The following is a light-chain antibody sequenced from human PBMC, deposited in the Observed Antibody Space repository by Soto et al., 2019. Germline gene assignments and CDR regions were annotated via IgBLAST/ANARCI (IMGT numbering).Light chain of an antibody. V-gene: IGKV1-12*01. CDR2: ATS. Sequence: DIQMTQSPSTLSAFVGDRVNITCRASQRISRWLAWYQQKPGKAPKLLIYATSSLQSGVPSRFSGSGSGTDFTLTISSLQPEDFATYYCQQANSFPWTFGQGTKVEVK. CDR3: QQANSFPWT. J-gene: IGKJ1*01. CDR1: QRISRW.